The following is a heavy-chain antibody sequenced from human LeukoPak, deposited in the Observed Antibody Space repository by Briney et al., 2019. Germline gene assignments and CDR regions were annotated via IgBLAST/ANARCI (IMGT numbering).Heavy chain of an antibody. D-gene: IGHD1-26*01. CDR1: GFTFSSSA. CDR2: ISYDGSNK. J-gene: IGHJ3*02. CDR3: AREGGEVGATSAFDI. V-gene: IGHV3-30-3*01. Sequence: GGSLRLSCAASGFTFSSSAMHWVRQAPGKGLEWVAVISYDGSNKYYADSVKGRFTISRDNSKNTLYLQMNSLRAEDTAVYYCAREGGEVGATSAFDIWGQGTMVTVSS.